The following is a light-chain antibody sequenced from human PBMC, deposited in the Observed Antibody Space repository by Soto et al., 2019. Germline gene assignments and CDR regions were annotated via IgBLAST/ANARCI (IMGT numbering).Light chain of an antibody. Sequence: QSALTQPASVSGSPGQSITISCTGTSSDVGGSGLVSWYQFHPGKAPRLILFDVTQRPSGVPDRFSGSKSGNTASLTISRLQAEDEAEYYCSSFAGSYGLFGGGTKVTVL. V-gene: IGLV2-11*01. J-gene: IGLJ2*01. CDR3: SSFAGSYGL. CDR1: SSDVGGSGL. CDR2: DVT.